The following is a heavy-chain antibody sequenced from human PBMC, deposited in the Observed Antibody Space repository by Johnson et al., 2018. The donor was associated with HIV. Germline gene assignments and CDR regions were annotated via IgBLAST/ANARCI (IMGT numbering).Heavy chain of an antibody. CDR1: GFTFSSYA. V-gene: IGHV3-9*01. Sequence: VQLVESGGGLVQPGGSLRLSCAASGFTFSSYAMSWVRQAPGKGLEWVSGIRWNSGSIGYADSVKGRFTISRDNATNSLYLQMHSLRAEDTALYYCAKDLTWDMQDALDIWGQGTMVTVSS. CDR2: IRWNSGSI. J-gene: IGHJ3*02. CDR3: AKDLTWDMQDALDI. D-gene: IGHD2-15*01.